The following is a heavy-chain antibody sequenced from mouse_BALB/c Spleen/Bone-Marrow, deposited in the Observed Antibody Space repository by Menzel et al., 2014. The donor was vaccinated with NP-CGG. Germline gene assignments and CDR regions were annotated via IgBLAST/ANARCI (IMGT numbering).Heavy chain of an antibody. CDR2: IYPGDGST. CDR1: GYTFTSYY. Sequence: VQLQQSGPELVKPGASVKMSCKVSGYTFTSYYLHWAKQRPGQGLEWIGWIYPGDGSTKYNEKFKGKTTLTANKSSSTAYMLLSSLTSEDSAIYFCARTDSSGSWFAYWGQGTLVTVSA. CDR3: ARTDSSGSWFAY. J-gene: IGHJ3*01. V-gene: IGHV1S56*01. D-gene: IGHD3-2*01.